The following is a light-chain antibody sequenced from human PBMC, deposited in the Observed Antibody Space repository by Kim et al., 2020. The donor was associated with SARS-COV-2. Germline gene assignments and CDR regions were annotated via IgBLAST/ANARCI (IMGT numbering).Light chain of an antibody. CDR1: SSKVGAGYE. Sequence: VTSSRTGSSSKVGAGYEVLGYQQHPGTAPNPLIYGNSSRPSGVPDRFSGSKSGTSASLAITGLQAEDEADYYCQSYDSSLSGYVFGTGTKVTVL. CDR3: QSYDSSLSGYV. V-gene: IGLV1-40*01. CDR2: GNS. J-gene: IGLJ1*01.